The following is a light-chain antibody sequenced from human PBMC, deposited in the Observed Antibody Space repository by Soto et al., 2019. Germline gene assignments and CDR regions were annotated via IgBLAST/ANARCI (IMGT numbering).Light chain of an antibody. CDR3: QQYGSSIT. CDR2: GAS. CDR1: QSVSSN. V-gene: IGKV3-15*01. Sequence: EIVMTQSPATLSVSPGERATLSFRASQSVSSNLAWYQEKPGQAPRLLIYGASIRATGIPARFSGSGSGTDFTLTISRLEPEDFAVYYCQQYGSSITFGQGTRLEI. J-gene: IGKJ5*01.